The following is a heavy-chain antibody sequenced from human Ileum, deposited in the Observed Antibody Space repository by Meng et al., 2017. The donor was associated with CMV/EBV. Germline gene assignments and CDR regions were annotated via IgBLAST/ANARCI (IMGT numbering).Heavy chain of an antibody. CDR1: GFSFSTFE. D-gene: IGHD5-12*01. CDR3: VKGGWLDD. V-gene: IGHV3-23*01. J-gene: IGHJ4*02. Sequence: GESLKISCVASGFSFSTFEMSWVRQAPGKGLEWVSFIGVNSGYTRYAESVKGRFTVSRDNSRNTLHLEMDSLRAEDTALYYCVKGGWLDDWGQGTLVTVSS. CDR2: IGVNSGYT.